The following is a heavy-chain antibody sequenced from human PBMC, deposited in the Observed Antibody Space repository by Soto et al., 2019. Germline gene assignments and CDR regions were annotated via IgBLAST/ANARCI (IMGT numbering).Heavy chain of an antibody. D-gene: IGHD3-3*01. J-gene: IGHJ4*02. CDR1: GFTFSSYG. CDR3: ASLLRFSPY. CDR2: IWYDGSNK. V-gene: IGHV3-33*01. Sequence: QVQLVESGGGVVQPGRSLRLSCAASGFTFSSYGMHWVRQAPGKGLEWVAVIWYDGSNKYYADSVKGRFTISRDNSKNTLELQMNSLRAEDTAVYYCASLLRFSPYWGQGTLVTVSS.